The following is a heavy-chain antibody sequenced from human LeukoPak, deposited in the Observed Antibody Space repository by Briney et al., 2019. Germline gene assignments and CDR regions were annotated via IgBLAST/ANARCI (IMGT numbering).Heavy chain of an antibody. Sequence: PSETLFLTCTVSGGSISSGGYYWSWIRQHPGKGLEWIGYIYYSGSTYYNPSLKSRVTISVDTSKNQFSLKLSSVTAADTAVYYCARRSGSYGRLYYFDYWGQGTLVTVSS. V-gene: IGHV4-31*03. CDR3: ARRSGSYGRLYYFDY. D-gene: IGHD1-26*01. CDR1: GGSISSGGYY. J-gene: IGHJ4*02. CDR2: IYYSGST.